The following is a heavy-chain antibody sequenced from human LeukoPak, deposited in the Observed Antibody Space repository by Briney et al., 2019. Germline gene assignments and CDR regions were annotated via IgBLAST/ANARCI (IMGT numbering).Heavy chain of an antibody. D-gene: IGHD6-13*01. CDR2: IHTSGST. CDR3: ATKDSSSWYFDS. CDR1: GGSVSSGNYF. Sequence: PSETLSLTCTVSGGSVSSGNYFWSWIRQPAGKGVECIGRIHTSGSTNYDPSLKSRVTISVDTSNNQFSLKLSSVTAADTAVYYCATKDSSSWYFDSWGQGTLVTVSS. V-gene: IGHV4-61*02. J-gene: IGHJ4*02.